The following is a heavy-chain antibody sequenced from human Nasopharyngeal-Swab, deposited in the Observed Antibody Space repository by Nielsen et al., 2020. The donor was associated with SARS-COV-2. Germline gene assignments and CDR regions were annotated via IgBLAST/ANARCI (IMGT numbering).Heavy chain of an antibody. CDR1: GGSISSGGYY. J-gene: IGHJ3*02. CDR3: ARDQRGPIVVKAFDI. CDR2: IYYSGST. Sequence: LRLSCTVSGGSISSGGYYWSWIRQHPGKGLEWIGYIYYSGSTYYNPSLKSRVTISVDPSKNQFSLKLSSVTAADTAVYYCARDQRGPIVVKAFDIWGQGTMVTVSS. V-gene: IGHV4-31*03. D-gene: IGHD3-22*01.